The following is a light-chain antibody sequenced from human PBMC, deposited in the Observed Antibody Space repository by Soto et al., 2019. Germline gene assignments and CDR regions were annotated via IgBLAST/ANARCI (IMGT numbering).Light chain of an antibody. CDR1: SSDVGSYKD. V-gene: IGLV2-11*01. J-gene: IGLJ2*01. CDR2: DVS. Sequence: QSALTQPRSVSGSPGQSVTISCTGTSSDVGSYKDVSWYQHHPGKVPKLMIYDVSERPSGVPDRFSGSESGTSASLAISGLQSEDEADYYCASWDDSLNGVLFGGGTKLTVL. CDR3: ASWDDSLNGVL.